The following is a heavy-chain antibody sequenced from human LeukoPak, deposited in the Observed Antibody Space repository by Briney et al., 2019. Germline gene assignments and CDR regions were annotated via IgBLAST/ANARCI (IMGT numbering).Heavy chain of an antibody. CDR3: TTDTSSGYYRYDY. J-gene: IGHJ4*02. CDR2: IKSKTDGGTT. D-gene: IGHD3-22*01. V-gene: IGHV3-15*01. CDR1: GFTFSNAW. Sequence: GGSLGLSCAASGFTFSNAWMSWVRQAPGKGLEWVGRIKSKTDGGTTDYAAPVKGRFTISRDDSKNTLYLQMNSLKTEDTAVYYCTTDTSSGYYRYDYWGQGTLVTVSS.